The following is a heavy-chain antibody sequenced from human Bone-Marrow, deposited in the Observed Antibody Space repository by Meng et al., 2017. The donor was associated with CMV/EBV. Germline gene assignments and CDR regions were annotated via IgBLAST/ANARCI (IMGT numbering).Heavy chain of an antibody. CDR3: ARDISPQLVLFVHLRPNYYGMDV. CDR1: VFTFSSYS. CDR2: ISSSSSYI. D-gene: IGHD6-13*01. V-gene: IGHV3-21*01. J-gene: IGHJ6*02. Sequence: GGSLRLSCAASVFTFSSYSMNWVRQAPGKGLEWVSSISSSSSYIYYADSVKGRFTISRDNAKNSLYLQMNSLRAEDTAVYYCARDISPQLVLFVHLRPNYYGMDVWGQGTTVTVSS.